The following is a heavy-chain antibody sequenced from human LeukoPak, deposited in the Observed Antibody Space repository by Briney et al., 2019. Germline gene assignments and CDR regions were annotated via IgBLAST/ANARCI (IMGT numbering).Heavy chain of an antibody. CDR1: GFTFSDYE. CDR3: AKGEADLDY. J-gene: IGHJ4*02. CDR2: ISSSASII. D-gene: IGHD1-26*01. Sequence: GGSLRLSCAASGFTFSDYEMNWVRQAPGKGLEWVSYISSSASIIYYSDSVKGRFTISRDNAKNSLYLQMNSLRDEDTAVYYCAKGEADLDYWGQGTLVTVSS. V-gene: IGHV3-48*03.